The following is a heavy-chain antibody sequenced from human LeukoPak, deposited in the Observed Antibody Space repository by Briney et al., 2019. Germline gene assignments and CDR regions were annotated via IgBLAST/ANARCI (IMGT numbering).Heavy chain of an antibody. Sequence: SETLSLTCAVSGGSISSGGYSWSWIRQPPGKGLEWIGYIYHSGSTYYNPSLKSRVTISVDRSKNQFSLKLSSVTAADTAVYYCARGFWSGYYLFDYWGQGTLVTVSS. J-gene: IGHJ4*02. CDR3: ARGFWSGYYLFDY. CDR1: GGSISSGGYS. CDR2: IYHSGST. V-gene: IGHV4-30-2*01. D-gene: IGHD3-3*01.